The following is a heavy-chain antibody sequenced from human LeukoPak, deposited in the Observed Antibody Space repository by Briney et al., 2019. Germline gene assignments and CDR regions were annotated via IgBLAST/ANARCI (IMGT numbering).Heavy chain of an antibody. CDR1: GYTFTSYG. V-gene: IGHV1-18*01. J-gene: IGHJ4*02. D-gene: IGHD6-13*01. CDR3: ARASSSSWSRPPLY. CDR2: ISAYNGNT. Sequence: ASVKVSCKASGYTFTSYGISWVRQAPGQGLAWMGWISAYNGNTNYAQKPQGRVTMTTDTSTSTAYMELRSLRSDDTAVYYCARASSSSWSRPPLYWGQGTLVTVSS.